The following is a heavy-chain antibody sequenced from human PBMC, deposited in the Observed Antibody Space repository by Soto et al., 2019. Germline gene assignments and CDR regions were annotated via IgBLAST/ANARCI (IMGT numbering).Heavy chain of an antibody. CDR2: ISSNGSST. CDR3: ARVPYRSSWYYFVY. CDR1: GFTFSSYA. Sequence: GGSLRLSCAASGFTFSSYAMHWVRQAPGKGLEYVSAISSNGSSTYYANSVKGRFTISRDNSKNTLDLQMGSLRAEDMAVYYCARVPYRSSWYYFVYWGQGTLVTASS. J-gene: IGHJ4*02. V-gene: IGHV3-64*01. D-gene: IGHD6-13*01.